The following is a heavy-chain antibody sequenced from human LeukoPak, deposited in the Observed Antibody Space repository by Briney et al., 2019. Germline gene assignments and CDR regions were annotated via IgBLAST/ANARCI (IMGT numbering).Heavy chain of an antibody. J-gene: IGHJ1*01. CDR3: ATDLPGFGYFQH. D-gene: IGHD3-10*01. Sequence: ASVKVSCKASGGTFSSYAISWVRQAPGQGLEWMGRIIPILGITIYAQKFQGRVTMTEDTSTDTAYMELSSLRSEDTAVYYCATDLPGFGYFQHWGQGTLVTVSS. CDR2: IIPILGIT. V-gene: IGHV1-69*04. CDR1: GGTFSSYA.